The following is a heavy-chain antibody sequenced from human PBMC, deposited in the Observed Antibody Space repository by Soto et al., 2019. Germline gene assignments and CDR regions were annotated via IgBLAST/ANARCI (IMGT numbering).Heavy chain of an antibody. J-gene: IGHJ4*02. Sequence: QVQLVESGGGVVQPGRSLRLSCAASGFTFSSYAMHWVRQAPGKGLEWVAVISYDGSNKYYADSVKGRFTISRDNSKNTLYLQMNSLRAEDTAVYSCARGNYYSSGYYYPFDYWGQGTLVTVSS. CDR3: ARGNYYSSGYYYPFDY. V-gene: IGHV3-30-3*01. CDR1: GFTFSSYA. D-gene: IGHD3-22*01. CDR2: ISYDGSNK.